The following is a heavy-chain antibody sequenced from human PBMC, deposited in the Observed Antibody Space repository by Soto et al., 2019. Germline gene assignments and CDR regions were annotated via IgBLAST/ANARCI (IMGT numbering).Heavy chain of an antibody. CDR3: VKDPSPTTGPTDDNWFDT. D-gene: IGHD4-4*01. CDR2: ISANNGNT. Sequence: ASVKVSCKASGYTFTTFGISWVRQAPGQGLEWVGWISANNGNTKYSQKFQGRVSLTTETSASTAYMELRSLRSDDTAIYYCVKDPSPTTGPTDDNWFDTWGLGTLVTVSS. V-gene: IGHV1-18*01. CDR1: GYTFTTFG. J-gene: IGHJ5*02.